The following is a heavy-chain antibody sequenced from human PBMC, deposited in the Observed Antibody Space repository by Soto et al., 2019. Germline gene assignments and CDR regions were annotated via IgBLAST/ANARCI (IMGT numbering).Heavy chain of an antibody. CDR1: GGSISSSSYY. J-gene: IGHJ3*02. CDR2: IYYSGST. CDR3: ARQESEAAGYFGGAFDI. D-gene: IGHD2-2*03. Sequence: HLQLQESGPGLVKPSETLSLTCTVSGGSISSSSYYWGWIRQPPGKGLEWIGSIYYSGSTYYNPSLKSRVTISVDTSKNQFSLKLSSVTAADTAVYYCARQESEAAGYFGGAFDIWGQGTMVTVSS. V-gene: IGHV4-39*01.